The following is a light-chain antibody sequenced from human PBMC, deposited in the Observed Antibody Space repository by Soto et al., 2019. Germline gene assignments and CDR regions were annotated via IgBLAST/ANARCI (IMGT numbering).Light chain of an antibody. CDR1: QSISNY. CDR3: QQRSNWPPWT. J-gene: IGKJ1*01. CDR2: DAS. V-gene: IGKV3-11*01. Sequence: EVVLTQSPATLSLSPGERATLSCRASQSISNYLAWYQQKPGQAPRLLIYDASNRATGIPARFSGSGSETDFTLTISGLEPEDFAVYYCQQRSNWPPWTFGQGTKVEIK.